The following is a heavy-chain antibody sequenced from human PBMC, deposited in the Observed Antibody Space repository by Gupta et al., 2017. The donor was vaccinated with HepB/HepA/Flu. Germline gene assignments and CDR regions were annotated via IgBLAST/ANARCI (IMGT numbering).Heavy chain of an antibody. CDR3: ANLGLGVELLGGQDY. V-gene: IGHV4-34*01. CDR2: INHSGST. J-gene: IGHJ4*02. Sequence: QVQLQQWGAGLLKPSETLSLTCAVYGGSFSGYYWSWIRQPPGKGLGWIGEINHSGSTNYNPSLKSRVTISVDTSKNQFSLKLSSVTAADTAVYYCANLGLGVELLGGQDYWGQGTLVTASS. D-gene: IGHD1-7*01. CDR1: GGSFSGYY.